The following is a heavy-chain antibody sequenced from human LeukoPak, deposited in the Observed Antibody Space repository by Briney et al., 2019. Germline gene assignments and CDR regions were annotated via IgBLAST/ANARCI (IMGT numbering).Heavy chain of an antibody. CDR1: RFTFSSYA. V-gene: IGHV3-23*01. CDR3: ANIRAWWSRKYYFDY. D-gene: IGHD2-8*02. Sequence: GGSLRLSCAASRFTFSSYAMSWVRQAPGKGLEWVSAISGSGGSTYYADSVKGRFTISRDNSKNTLYLQMNSLRAEDTAVYYCANIRAWWSRKYYFDYWGQGTLVTVSS. J-gene: IGHJ4*02. CDR2: ISGSGGST.